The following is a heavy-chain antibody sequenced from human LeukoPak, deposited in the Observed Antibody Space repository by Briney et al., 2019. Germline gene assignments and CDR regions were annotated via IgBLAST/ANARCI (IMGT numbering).Heavy chain of an antibody. CDR1: GFTFSSYA. Sequence: GGSLRLSCAASGFTFSSYAMSWVRQAPGKGLEWVSAISGSGGSTYYADSVKGRFTISRDNSKNTLYLQMNSLSAEDTAVYYCAKDDGEYYYGSGSYPFWGQGTLVTVSS. CDR3: AKDDGEYYYGSGSYPF. V-gene: IGHV3-23*01. J-gene: IGHJ4*02. CDR2: ISGSGGST. D-gene: IGHD3-10*01.